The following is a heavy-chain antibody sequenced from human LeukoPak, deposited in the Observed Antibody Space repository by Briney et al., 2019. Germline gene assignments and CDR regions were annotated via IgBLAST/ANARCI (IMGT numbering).Heavy chain of an antibody. CDR1: GGSISSGDYY. CDR2: IYYSGST. D-gene: IGHD2-21*01. J-gene: IGHJ4*02. Sequence: PSETLSLTCTVSGGSISSGDYYWSWIRQRPGKGLEWIGYIYYSGSTYYNPSLKSRVTISVDTSKNQFSLKLSSVTAADTAVYYCARVGEYCGGDCYDFDYWGQGTLVTVSS. CDR3: ARVGEYCGGDCYDFDY. V-gene: IGHV4-30-4*08.